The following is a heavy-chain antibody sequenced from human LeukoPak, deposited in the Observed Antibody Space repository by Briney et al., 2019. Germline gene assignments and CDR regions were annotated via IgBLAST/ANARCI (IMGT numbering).Heavy chain of an antibody. CDR2: INWNGGST. J-gene: IGHJ4*02. CDR3: ARGYSGSYNTYFDY. CDR1: GFTFDDYG. D-gene: IGHD1-26*01. V-gene: IGHV3-20*04. Sequence: PGGSLRLSCAASGFTFDDYGMSWVRQAPGKGLEWVSGINWNGGSTGYADSVKGRFTISRDNAKNSLYLRMNSLRAEDTALYYCARGYSGSYNTYFDYWGQGTLVTVSS.